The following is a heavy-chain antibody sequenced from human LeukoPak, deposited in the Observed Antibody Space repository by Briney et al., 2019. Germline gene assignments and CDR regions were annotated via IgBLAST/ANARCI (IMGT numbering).Heavy chain of an antibody. D-gene: IGHD2-21*01. CDR2: MYYRGTT. CDR3: AREYSRSVVAGSRPDL. V-gene: IGHV4-39*02. CDR1: GGSITSSSYH. Sequence: SETLALTCSVSGGSITSSSYHWGWIRQSPERGLEWIGSMYYRGTTYENPSLKSRLTPSIDTSNNQFSLKLTSVTAADTAVYYCAREYSRSVVAGSRPDLWGQGLLVTVSS. J-gene: IGHJ4*02.